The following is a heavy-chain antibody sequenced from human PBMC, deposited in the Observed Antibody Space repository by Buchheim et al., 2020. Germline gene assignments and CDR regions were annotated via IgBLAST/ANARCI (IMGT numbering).Heavy chain of an antibody. V-gene: IGHV3-74*01. CDR1: GFSFRNSW. CDR3: VREFAGNDDY. CDR2: INQDGRTT. Sequence: EVHLVESGGGLVLPGGSLRLACAGYGFSFRNSWMHWVRQAPGKGLVWVSRINQDGRTTNYAESVRGRFRISRDDAKNTVYLGMNSLRVEDTALYYCVREFAGNDDYWGQGSL. J-gene: IGHJ4*02. D-gene: IGHD1-1*01.